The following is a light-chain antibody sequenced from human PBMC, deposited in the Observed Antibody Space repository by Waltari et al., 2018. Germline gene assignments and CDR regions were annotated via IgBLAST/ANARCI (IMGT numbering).Light chain of an antibody. V-gene: IGLV1-44*01. Sequence: QSVLTQPPSASGTPGQRVTISCSGSNSNIGSNTVNWYQHLPGTAPKLPIYNNNQRPSGVPDRFSGSKSGTSASLAISGLLSEDEGDYYCAGWDDSLNGVVFGGGTKLTVL. J-gene: IGLJ2*01. CDR1: NSNIGSNT. CDR2: NNN. CDR3: AGWDDSLNGVV.